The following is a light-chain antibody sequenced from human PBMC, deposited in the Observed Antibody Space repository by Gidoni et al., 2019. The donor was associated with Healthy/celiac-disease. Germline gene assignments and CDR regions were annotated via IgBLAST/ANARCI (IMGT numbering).Light chain of an antibody. CDR3: QSYDSSLSGWV. V-gene: IGLV1-40*01. CDR2: GNS. CDR1: SSNIGAGYD. J-gene: IGLJ3*02. Sequence: QSVLPQPPSVSGAPGQRVPIPCTGSSSNIGAGYDVHWYQQLPGTAPKLLINGNSNRPSGVPDRFSGSKSGTSASLAITGLQAEDEADYYCQSYDSSLSGWVFGGGTKLTVL.